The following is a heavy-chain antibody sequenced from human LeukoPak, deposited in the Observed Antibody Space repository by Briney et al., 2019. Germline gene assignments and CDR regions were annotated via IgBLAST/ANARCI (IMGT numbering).Heavy chain of an antibody. J-gene: IGHJ4*03. CDR1: GFTFSTYS. V-gene: IGHV3-48*02. CDR3: AKSSGWFFGY. Sequence: GGSVRLSCAASGFTFSTYSMNWVRQAPEKGLEWLSYISSGSSTIYYADAVKGRFTISRDNAKNSLYLQMNSLRDEDTAVYYCAKSSGWFFGYWGHRIPVTVSS. CDR2: ISSGSSTI. D-gene: IGHD6-19*01.